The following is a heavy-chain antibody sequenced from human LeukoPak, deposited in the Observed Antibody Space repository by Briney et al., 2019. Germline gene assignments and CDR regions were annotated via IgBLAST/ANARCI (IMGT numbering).Heavy chain of an antibody. CDR2: INHMGRT. D-gene: IGHD4-17*01. CDR1: GGSFSGYY. V-gene: IGHV4-34*01. CDR3: ASRPSYGDYFDD. J-gene: IGHJ4*02. Sequence: SETLSLTCAVYGGSFSGYYWSWIRQPPGKGLEWIGEINHMGRTNYNPSLKIRVTISVDTSKNQFSLKLSSVTAADTAVYYCASRPSYGDYFDDWGQGTLVTVSS.